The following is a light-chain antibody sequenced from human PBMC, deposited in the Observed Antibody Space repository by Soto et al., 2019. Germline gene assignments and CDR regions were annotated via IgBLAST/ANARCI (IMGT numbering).Light chain of an antibody. CDR1: RGYSTYA. J-gene: IGLJ3*02. CDR3: QSLGTGIQV. Sequence: QSVLTQSPSASASLGASVKLTCTLSRGYSTYAIAWHQQQSEKGPRFLMKINYDGTHSKGDGFFDRFSGSSSGAERHLTISSLQSEDEADYYCQSLGTGIQVFGGGTKLTVL. V-gene: IGLV4-69*01. CDR2: INYDGTH.